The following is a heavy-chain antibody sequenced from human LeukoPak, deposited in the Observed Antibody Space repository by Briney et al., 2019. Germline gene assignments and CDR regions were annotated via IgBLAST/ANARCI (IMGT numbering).Heavy chain of an antibody. D-gene: IGHD1-26*01. V-gene: IGHV1-69*13. CDR1: GGTFSSYA. J-gene: IGHJ4*02. CDR2: IIPIFGTA. Sequence: GASVKVSCKASGGTFSSYAISWVRQAPGQGLEWMGGIIPIFGTANYAQKFQGRATITADESTSTAYMELSSLRSEDTAVYYCARGLTSGSYSFDYWGQGTLVTVSS. CDR3: ARGLTSGSYSFDY.